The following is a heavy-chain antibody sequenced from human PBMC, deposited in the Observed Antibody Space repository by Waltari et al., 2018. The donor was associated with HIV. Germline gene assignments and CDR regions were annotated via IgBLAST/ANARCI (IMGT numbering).Heavy chain of an antibody. CDR2: IYYSGSS. CDR1: GGSITTTTYY. CDR3: ARIKYSNNWFEGGGLYYFDD. Sequence: QLQLQESGPGLVEPSETLSLTCTVPGGSITTTTYYWGWIRQPPGKGLEWIGSIYYSGSSFYNPSLKSRVSISVDTSKNQFSLKMTYVTAADTAVYYCARIKYSNNWFEGGGLYYFDDWGQGTLVTVSS. J-gene: IGHJ4*02. V-gene: IGHV4-39*01. D-gene: IGHD1-20*01.